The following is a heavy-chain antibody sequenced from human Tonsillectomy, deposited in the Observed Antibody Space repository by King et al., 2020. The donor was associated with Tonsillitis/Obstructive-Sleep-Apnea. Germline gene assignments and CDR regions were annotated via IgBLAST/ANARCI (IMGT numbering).Heavy chain of an antibody. CDR1: GFTFSSYA. D-gene: IGHD2-2*01. CDR3: AKDADIVVVPAAMPEDYFDY. Sequence: QLVQSGGGLVQPGGSLRLSCAASGFTFSSYAMSWVRQAPGKGLEWVSAISGSGGSTYYADSVKGRFTISRDNSKNTLYLQMNSLRAEDTAVYYGAKDADIVVVPAAMPEDYFDYWGQGTLVTVSS. CDR2: ISGSGGST. V-gene: IGHV3-23*04. J-gene: IGHJ4*02.